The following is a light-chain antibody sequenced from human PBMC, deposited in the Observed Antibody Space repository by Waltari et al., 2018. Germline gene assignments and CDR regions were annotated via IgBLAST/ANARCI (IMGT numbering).Light chain of an antibody. CDR2: AAS. J-gene: IGKJ1*01. V-gene: IGKV3-20*01. Sequence: EVVLTQSPGTLSLSPGERATLSCRASQSIGKYLVWYQQRPGQAPRLLIYAASTRATGIPDRFGGSGYGTDFSLTISRLGPEDFAVYYCQNHERLPATFGQGTKVEIK. CDR3: QNHERLPAT. CDR1: QSIGKY.